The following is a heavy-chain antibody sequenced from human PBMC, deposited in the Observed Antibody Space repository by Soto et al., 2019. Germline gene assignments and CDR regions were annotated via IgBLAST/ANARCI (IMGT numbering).Heavy chain of an antibody. CDR3: ATIHDYYNSSGYLDY. D-gene: IGHD3-22*01. CDR1: GFTFISYE. CDR2: ISSSGSTI. J-gene: IGHJ4*02. V-gene: IGHV3-48*03. Sequence: GGSLRLSCAASGFTFISYEMNWVRQAPGKGLEWVSYISSSGSTIYYADSVKGRFTISRDNAKNSLYLQMNSLRAEDTAVYYCATIHDYYNSSGYLDYWGQGTLVTVSS.